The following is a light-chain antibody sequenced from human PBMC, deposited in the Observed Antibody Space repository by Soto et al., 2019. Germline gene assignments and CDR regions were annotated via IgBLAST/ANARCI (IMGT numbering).Light chain of an antibody. J-gene: IGLJ1*01. CDR2: DNT. V-gene: IGLV1-40*01. Sequence: QSVLTQPPSVSGAPGQRVTISCTGSSSNIGANNDVHWYQQLPGTAPKLLIYDNTNRPSGVPGRFSGSKSGTSASLAITGLQAEDEVDYYCQSYDTSLSGYVFGTGTKLTVL. CDR3: QSYDTSLSGYV. CDR1: SSNIGANND.